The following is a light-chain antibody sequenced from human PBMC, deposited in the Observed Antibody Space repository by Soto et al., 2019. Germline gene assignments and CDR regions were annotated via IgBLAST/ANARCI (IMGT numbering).Light chain of an antibody. Sequence: ELGLTQSPDSLSLSPGEGATLSCWASQSISGNYLAWYQQKPGRAPRLLIYGASNRATGIPDRFRGSGSGTDFSLTITRLEPEDFAVYYCQQYGRSAIFALGPGTTV. CDR3: QQYGRSAIFA. CDR1: QSISGNY. CDR2: GAS. V-gene: IGKV3-20*01. J-gene: IGKJ3*01.